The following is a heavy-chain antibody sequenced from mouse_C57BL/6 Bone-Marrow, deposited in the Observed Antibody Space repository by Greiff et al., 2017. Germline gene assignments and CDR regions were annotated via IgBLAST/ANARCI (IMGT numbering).Heavy chain of an antibody. Sequence: QVQLQQSGAELMKPGASVKLSCKATGYTFTGYWIEWVKQRPGQGLEWIGEILPGSGSTNYNEKFKGKATFTADTSSNTAYMQRRSLTTEDSAISDGSGVDSVACFDYWGQGTTLTVSS. V-gene: IGHV1-9*01. CDR1: GYTFTGYW. J-gene: IGHJ2*01. CDR3: SGVDSVACFDY. D-gene: IGHD1-1*01. CDR2: ILPGSGST.